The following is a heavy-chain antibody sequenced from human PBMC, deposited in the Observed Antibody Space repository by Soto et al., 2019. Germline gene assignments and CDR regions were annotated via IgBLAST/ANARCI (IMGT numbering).Heavy chain of an antibody. CDR3: ARDGVGSTAYFGYFDY. V-gene: IGHV3-33*01. CDR2: IRFDGSNI. J-gene: IGHJ4*02. CDR1: AVTFTGSG. Sequence: QVELVESGGGVVQPGRSLRLSCAASAVTFTGSGMHWVRLAPGKGLEWVAVIRFDGSNIYYADSVKGRFTISRDNARNMLYLQMNSLRAEDTAVYYCARDGVGSTAYFGYFDYWGLGTLVTVSS. D-gene: IGHD1-26*01.